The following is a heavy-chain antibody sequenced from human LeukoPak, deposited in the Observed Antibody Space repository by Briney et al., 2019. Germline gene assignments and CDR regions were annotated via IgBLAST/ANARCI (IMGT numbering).Heavy chain of an antibody. CDR2: ISSSSSTI. D-gene: IGHD2-2*01. Sequence: GGSLRLSCAASGFTLSSYSMNWVRQAPGKGLEWVSYISSSSSTIYYADSVKGRFTISRDNAKNSLYLQMNSLRAEDTAVYYCARDRGVVVPAADYWGQGTLVTVSS. V-gene: IGHV3-48*01. CDR1: GFTLSSYS. CDR3: ARDRGVVVPAADY. J-gene: IGHJ4*02.